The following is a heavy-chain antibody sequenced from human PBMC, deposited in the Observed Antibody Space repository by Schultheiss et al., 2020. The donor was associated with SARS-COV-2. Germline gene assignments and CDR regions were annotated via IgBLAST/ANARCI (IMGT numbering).Heavy chain of an antibody. CDR2: VRLSGST. D-gene: IGHD3-16*01. V-gene: IGHV4-59*01. CDR1: GDFFSTYY. Sequence: ETLSLTCAVSGDFFSTYYWSWVRQPPGKGLEWIGYVRLSGSTDYNPSLRSRVTISVDTSKNQFSLRLTSVTAADTAVYYCARDAGLTPTGGRGMDVWGQGTTVTVSS. CDR3: ARDAGLTPTGGRGMDV. J-gene: IGHJ6*02.